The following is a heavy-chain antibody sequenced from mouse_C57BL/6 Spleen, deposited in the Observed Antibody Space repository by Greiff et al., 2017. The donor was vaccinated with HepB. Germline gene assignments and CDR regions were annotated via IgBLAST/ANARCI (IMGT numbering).Heavy chain of an antibody. V-gene: IGHV1-69*01. D-gene: IGHD1-1*01. CDR1: ASPLTSYW. J-gene: IGHJ3*01. Sequence: PLQQPVASLFMPGASLQLSCKASASPLTSYWIHWVKQRPGQGLECIGEIDPSDSYTNYNQKFKGKSTLTVDKSSGTAYMQLSSLTSEDSAVYYCARSYYGSSYWFAYWGQGTLVTVSA. CDR2: IDPSDSYT. CDR3: ARSYYGSSYWFAY.